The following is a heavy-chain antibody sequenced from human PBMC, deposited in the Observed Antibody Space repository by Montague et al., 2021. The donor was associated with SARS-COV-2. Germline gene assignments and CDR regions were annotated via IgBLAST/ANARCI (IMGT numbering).Heavy chain of an antibody. CDR1: GFTFSSYA. J-gene: IGHJ6*02. Sequence: SLRLSCAASGFTFSSYAMSLVRQAPGEGLEWVSAISGSGGSTYYADSVKGRFTISRDNSKNTLYLQMNSLRAEDTAVYYCARAAAGYYYYGMDVWGQGTTVTVSS. D-gene: IGHD6-13*01. CDR2: ISGSGGST. CDR3: ARAAAGYYYYGMDV. V-gene: IGHV3-23*01.